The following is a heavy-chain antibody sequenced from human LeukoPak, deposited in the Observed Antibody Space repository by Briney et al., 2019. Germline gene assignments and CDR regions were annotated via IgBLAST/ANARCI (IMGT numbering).Heavy chain of an antibody. CDR1: GGTFSSYA. CDR3: ARGRCSGGSCYASSYYYYYMDV. CDR2: IIPIFGTA. V-gene: IGHV1-69*13. J-gene: IGHJ6*03. D-gene: IGHD2-15*01. Sequence: SVKVSCKASGGTFSSYAISWVRQAPGQGLEWMGGIIPIFGTANYAQKFQGRVTITADESTSTAYMELSSLRSEDTAVYYCARGRCSGGSCYASSYYYYYMDVWGKGTTVTISS.